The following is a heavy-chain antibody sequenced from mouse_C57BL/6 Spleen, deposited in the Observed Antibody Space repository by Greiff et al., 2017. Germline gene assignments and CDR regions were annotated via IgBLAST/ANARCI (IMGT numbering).Heavy chain of an antibody. CDR1: GFNIKDDY. J-gene: IGHJ3*01. D-gene: IGHD1-1*01. Sequence: DVQLQESGAELVRPGASVKLSCTASGFNIKDDYMHWVKQRPEQGLEWIGWIDPENGDTEYASKFQGKATITADTSSNTAYLQLSSLTSEDTAVYYCTTTTVVDYWGQGTLVTVSA. CDR2: IDPENGDT. CDR3: TTTTVVDY. V-gene: IGHV14-4*01.